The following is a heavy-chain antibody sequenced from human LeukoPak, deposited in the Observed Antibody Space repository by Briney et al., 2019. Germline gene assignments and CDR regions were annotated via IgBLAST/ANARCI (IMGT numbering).Heavy chain of an antibody. V-gene: IGHV3-21*01. CDR3: ARDYSNYAFDY. J-gene: IGHJ4*02. Sequence: GGSLRLSCAASGFTFSSYSMNWVRQAPGKGLEWVSSISSSSYIYYADSVKGRFTISRDNAKNSLYLQMNSLRAEDTAVYYCARDYSNYAFDYWGQGTLVTVSS. CDR2: ISSSSYI. CDR1: GFTFSSYS. D-gene: IGHD4-11*01.